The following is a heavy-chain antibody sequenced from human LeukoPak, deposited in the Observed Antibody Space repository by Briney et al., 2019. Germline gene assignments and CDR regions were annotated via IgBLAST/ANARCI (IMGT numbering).Heavy chain of an antibody. J-gene: IGHJ4*02. CDR1: GYTFTSYE. Sequence: ASVKVSCKASGYTFTSYEINWVRQAPGQGLEWMGWISAYNGNTNYAQKLQGRVTMTTDTSTSTAYMELRSLRSDDTAVYYCAREGSGWYGHYFDYWGQGTLVTVSS. CDR3: AREGSGWYGHYFDY. CDR2: ISAYNGNT. V-gene: IGHV1-18*01. D-gene: IGHD6-19*01.